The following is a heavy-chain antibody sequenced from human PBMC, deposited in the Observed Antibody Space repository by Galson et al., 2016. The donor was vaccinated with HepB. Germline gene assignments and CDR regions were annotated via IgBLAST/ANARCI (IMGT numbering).Heavy chain of an antibody. D-gene: IGHD6-19*01. CDR1: GFTFSTYT. Sequence: SLRLSCAASGFTFSTYTMHWVRQAPGKGLEWVAVISHDGSNKYQSDSVKGRFTISRDNSNNTLYLQMNSLRPEDTAVHFCARDRQFLVSADYWGQGTLVTVSS. CDR2: ISHDGSNK. CDR3: ARDRQFLVSADY. V-gene: IGHV3-30-3*01. J-gene: IGHJ4*02.